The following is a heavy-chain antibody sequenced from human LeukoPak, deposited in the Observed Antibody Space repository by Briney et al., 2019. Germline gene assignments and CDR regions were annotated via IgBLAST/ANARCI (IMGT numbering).Heavy chain of an antibody. V-gene: IGHV4-4*07. Sequence: SETLSLTCSVSGDSISYFYWSWIRQAAGKGLEWIGRIHSSGSTNYNPSLKSRVTISVDTSKNQFSLRLSSVTAADTAVYYCARFFRTVWELPYYWGPGTLVTVSS. J-gene: IGHJ4*02. CDR1: GDSISYFY. CDR3: ARFFRTVWELPYY. D-gene: IGHD1-26*01. CDR2: IHSSGST.